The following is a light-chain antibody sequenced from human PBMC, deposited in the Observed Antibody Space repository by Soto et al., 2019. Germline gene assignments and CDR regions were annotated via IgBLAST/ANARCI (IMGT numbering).Light chain of an antibody. CDR1: SSDVGSSNF. V-gene: IGLV2-11*01. CDR2: DIT. CDR3: CSYAGTYTPVV. Sequence: QSALTQPRSVSGSPGQSVAISCTGTSSDVGSSNFVYWYQQHPGKAPKLMIYDITERPSGVPDRFSGSKSGNTASLTISGLQTEYEADYYCCSYAGTYTPVVFRGGTKLTVL. J-gene: IGLJ2*01.